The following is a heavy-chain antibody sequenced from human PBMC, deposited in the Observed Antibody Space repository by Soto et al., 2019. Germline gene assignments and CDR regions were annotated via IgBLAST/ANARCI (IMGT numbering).Heavy chain of an antibody. CDR1: GYTSTSYG. D-gene: IGHD1-1*01. V-gene: IGHV1-18*01. Sequence: QVHLVQSGAEVKKPGASVKVSCKASGYTSTSYGITWVRQAPGQGLEWMGWISAHNGNTDYAQQLQGRVIVTRDTSTSTAYMELRSLRSDDTAVYYCARGRYGDYWGQGALVTVSS. CDR3: ARGRYGDY. J-gene: IGHJ4*02. CDR2: ISAHNGNT.